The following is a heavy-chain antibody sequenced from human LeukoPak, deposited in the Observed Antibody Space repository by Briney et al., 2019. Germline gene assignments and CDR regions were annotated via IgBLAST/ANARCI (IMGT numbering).Heavy chain of an antibody. CDR2: IYYSGST. CDR1: GGSISFYY. Sequence: PPETLSLTCTVSGGSISFYYWSWIRQPPGKGLEWIGFIYYSGSTNYNPSLKSRVSISVDTSKNQFSLKLSSVTAADTAVYYCARTGKNWETGYGMDVWGQGTTVTVSS. V-gene: IGHV4-59*01. D-gene: IGHD7-27*01. CDR3: ARTGKNWETGYGMDV. J-gene: IGHJ6*02.